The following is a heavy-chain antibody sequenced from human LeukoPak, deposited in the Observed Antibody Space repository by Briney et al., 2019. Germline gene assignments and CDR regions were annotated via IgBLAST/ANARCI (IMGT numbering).Heavy chain of an antibody. V-gene: IGHV3-48*04. CDR1: GFAFSPYS. Sequence: GGSLRLSCAASGFAFSPYSIDWVRQAPGKGLEWLSYISSSSSTIYYADSVKGRFTVSRDNAENLVYLQMNSLGAEDTAVYYCARMGRSVYTKDYWGQGTLVTVAS. CDR2: ISSSSSTI. CDR3: ARMGRSVYTKDY. J-gene: IGHJ4*02. D-gene: IGHD5/OR15-5a*01.